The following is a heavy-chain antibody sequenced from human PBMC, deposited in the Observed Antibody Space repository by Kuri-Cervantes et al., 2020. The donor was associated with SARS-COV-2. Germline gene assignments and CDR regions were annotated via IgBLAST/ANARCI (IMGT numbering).Heavy chain of an antibody. CDR1: GGSFSGYY. Sequence: SETLSLTCAVYGGSFSGYYWSWIRQPPGKGLEWIGEINHSGSTNYNPSLKSRVTISVDTSKNQFSLKLSSVTAADTAVYYCARGWTVATISSNWFDPWGQGTLVTVSS. D-gene: IGHD2-15*01. CDR2: INHSGST. V-gene: IGHV4-34*01. J-gene: IGHJ5*02. CDR3: ARGWTVATISSNWFDP.